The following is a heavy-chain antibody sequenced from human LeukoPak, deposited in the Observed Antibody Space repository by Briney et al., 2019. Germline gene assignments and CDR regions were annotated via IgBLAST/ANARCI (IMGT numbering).Heavy chain of an antibody. Sequence: SETLSLTCSVSGGXISGYYWSWIRQPSGKGLEWIGYIHYSGSTNYNPSLKSRVTVSLDTSKSQFSLNLYSMTAADTAVYYCARFPRVDSSHHWGQGALVTVSS. CDR2: IHYSGST. V-gene: IGHV4-59*08. CDR1: GGXISGYY. CDR3: ARFPRVDSSHH. D-gene: IGHD3-3*01. J-gene: IGHJ5*02.